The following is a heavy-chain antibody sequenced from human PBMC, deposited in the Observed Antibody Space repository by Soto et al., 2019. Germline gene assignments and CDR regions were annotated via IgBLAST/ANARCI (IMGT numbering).Heavy chain of an antibody. CDR1: GGTFSSYA. CDR3: ARRVVVTSVRDIAYYYYGLDV. CDR2: IIPMFDST. V-gene: IGHV1-69*13. Sequence: SVKVSCKAFGGTFSSYAICWVRQAPGQGLEWMGGIIPMFDSTNYAQKFQGRVTITADESASTAFMELSSLRSEDTAVYYCARRVVVTSVRDIAYYYYGLDVWGQGTTVTVSS. J-gene: IGHJ6*02. D-gene: IGHD2-21*02.